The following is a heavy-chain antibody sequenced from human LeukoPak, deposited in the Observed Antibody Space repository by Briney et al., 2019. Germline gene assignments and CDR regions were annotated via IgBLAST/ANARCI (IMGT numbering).Heavy chain of an antibody. V-gene: IGHV1-69*13. CDR2: IIPIFGTA. J-gene: IGHJ6*03. Sequence: SVNVSCKASGGTFSSYAISWVRQAPGQGLEWMGGIIPIFGTANYAQKFPGRVTITAAESTSTAYMELSSLRSEDTAVYYCARDGHYYGSGSYYYMDVWGKGTTVTISS. CDR3: ARDGHYYGSGSYYYMDV. CDR1: GGTFSSYA. D-gene: IGHD3-10*01.